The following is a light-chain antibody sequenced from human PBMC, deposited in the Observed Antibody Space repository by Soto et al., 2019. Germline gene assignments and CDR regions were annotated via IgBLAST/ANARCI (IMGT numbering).Light chain of an antibody. CDR1: KSISSY. V-gene: IGKV1-39*01. J-gene: IGKJ4*01. Sequence: DIQITQSPSSLSASVGDRVTINCRASKSISSYLNWYQQKPGKAPNLLIYSASSLHSGVPSRFSGSGSGTDFSLIISSLQPEDFATYYCQQSSSNPLTFGGGTRVE. CDR3: QQSSSNPLT. CDR2: SAS.